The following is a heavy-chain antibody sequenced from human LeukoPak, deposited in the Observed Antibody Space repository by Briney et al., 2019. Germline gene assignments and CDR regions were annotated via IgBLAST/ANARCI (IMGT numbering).Heavy chain of an antibody. D-gene: IGHD1-26*01. Sequence: PGKSLRFSCAASGFSFGTYAMHWVRQAPGKGLEWVALILYDGSLENTADSVRGRFIISRDNSKNTLFLQMNSLRIEDTAVYYCARGAILGGYNLIDDWGQGTLVTVSS. J-gene: IGHJ4*02. CDR3: ARGAILGGYNLIDD. V-gene: IGHV3-30*04. CDR2: ILYDGSLE. CDR1: GFSFGTYA.